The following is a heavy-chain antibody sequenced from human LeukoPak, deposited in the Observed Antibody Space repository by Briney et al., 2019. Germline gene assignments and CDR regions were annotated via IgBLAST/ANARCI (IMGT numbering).Heavy chain of an antibody. Sequence: ASVKVSCKASGYTFTGYYMHWVRQAPGQGLEWMGWINPNSGGTNYAQKFQGRVTMTRDTSISTAYMGLSRLRSDDTAVYYCARGRRIWFGELTSMRNWFDPWGQGTLVTVSS. D-gene: IGHD3-10*01. CDR1: GYTFTGYY. CDR2: INPNSGGT. V-gene: IGHV1-2*02. CDR3: ARGRRIWFGELTSMRNWFDP. J-gene: IGHJ5*02.